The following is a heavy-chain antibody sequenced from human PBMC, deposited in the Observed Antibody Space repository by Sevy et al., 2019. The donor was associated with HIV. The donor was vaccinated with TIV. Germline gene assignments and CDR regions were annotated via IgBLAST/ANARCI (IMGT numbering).Heavy chain of an antibody. CDR3: THNGRDSYYRGFV. V-gene: IGHV2-5*02. CDR2: IYWDDIT. Sequence: SGPTLVKPTQTLTLTCTLSGLSLNTRGVGVGWIRQPPGKALEWLALIYWDDITYYRRSLKSRLTITRANSEVVVLTMTDMAPVDTATYYCTHNGRDSYYRGFVWGQGALVTVSS. D-gene: IGHD3-10*01. J-gene: IGHJ4*02. CDR1: GLSLNTRGVG.